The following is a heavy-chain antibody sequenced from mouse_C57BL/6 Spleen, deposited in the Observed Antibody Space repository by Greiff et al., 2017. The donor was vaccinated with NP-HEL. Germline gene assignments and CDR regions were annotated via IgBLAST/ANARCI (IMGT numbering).Heavy chain of an antibody. CDR2: IYPGGGYT. V-gene: IGHV1-63*01. CDR1: GYTFTNYW. J-gene: IGHJ4*01. Sequence: QLQQSGAELVRPGTSVKMSCKASGYTFTNYWIGWAKQRPGHGLEWIGDIYPGGGYTNYNEKFKGKATLTADKSSSTAYMQFSSLTSEDSAIYYCARVGREDYYAMDYWGQGTSVTVSS. D-gene: IGHD4-1*01. CDR3: ARVGREDYYAMDY.